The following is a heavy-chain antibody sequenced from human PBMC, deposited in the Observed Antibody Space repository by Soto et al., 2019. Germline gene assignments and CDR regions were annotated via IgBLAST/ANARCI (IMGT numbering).Heavy chain of an antibody. V-gene: IGHV4-34*01. J-gene: IGHJ6*02. CDR3: ARADRTLVTSYSLDV. Sequence: PSETLSLTCAVYGGSLGGDYWTWISQAPGKGLEWIGEINHSGTINFDPSLRSRLTISLGTSKKEFSLKLSSVTDADTATYYCARADRTLVTSYSLDVWGQGTTVTV. CDR2: INHSGTI. CDR1: GGSLGGDY. D-gene: IGHD2-21*02.